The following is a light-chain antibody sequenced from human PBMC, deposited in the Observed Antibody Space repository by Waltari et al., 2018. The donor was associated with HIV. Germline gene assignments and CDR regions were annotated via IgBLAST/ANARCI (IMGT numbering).Light chain of an antibody. V-gene: IGLV1-44*01. CDR2: SNN. CDR3: AAWDDSLNGWV. J-gene: IGLJ3*02. CDR1: SSNIGSDT. Sequence: QSVLTQPPSASGTPGQRVSIPCSGSSSNIGSDTVNWYQQLPGTAPNLLIYSNNQLPSGVPDRFSCSKSGTSASLAISGLQSEDDADYYCAAWDDSLNGWVFGGGTKLTVL.